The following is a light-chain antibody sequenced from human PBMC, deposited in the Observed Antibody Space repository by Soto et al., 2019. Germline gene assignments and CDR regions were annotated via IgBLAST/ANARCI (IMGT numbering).Light chain of an antibody. CDR3: MQSIQLPLT. CDR1: EGLLHSDGKTY. V-gene: IGKV2D-29*01. Sequence: VMSQSPLSLPVTLGQPACISGESSEGLLHSDGKTYLYWYLQKPGQPPQLLIYEVSNRFSGVPDRFSGSGSGTDFTLKISRVEAEDVGVYYCMQSIQLPLTFGGGTKVDIK. CDR2: EVS. J-gene: IGKJ4*01.